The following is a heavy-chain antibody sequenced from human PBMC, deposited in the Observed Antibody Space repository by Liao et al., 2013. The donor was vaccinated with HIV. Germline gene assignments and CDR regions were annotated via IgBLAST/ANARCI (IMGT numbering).Heavy chain of an antibody. CDR2: IYSSGTTNSGTT. V-gene: IGHV4-4*07. J-gene: IGHJ3*01. Sequence: QVQLQESGPGLLKPSETLSLTCSVSGGSFENYYLTWIRQSADKGLEWIGRIYSSGTTNSGTTNYNPSLKSRVTMSVLTSGRQFSLTLTSVTAADTAVYYCARKGVGIDAFDVWGQGTLITVS. CDR3: ARKGVGIDAFDV. CDR1: GGSFENYY. D-gene: IGHD3-10*01.